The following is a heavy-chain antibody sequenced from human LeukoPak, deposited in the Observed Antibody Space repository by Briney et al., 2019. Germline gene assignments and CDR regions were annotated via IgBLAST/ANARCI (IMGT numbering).Heavy chain of an antibody. CDR1: GGSISSGGYY. Sequence: SQTLSLTCTVSGGSISSGGYYWRWTRQHPGKCLEWIGYIYYRGSTYYNPSLKSRVTISVDTSKNQFSLNLSSVTAADTAVYYCARDLRDDSSGYLDYWGQGTLVTVSS. D-gene: IGHD3-22*01. V-gene: IGHV4-31*03. J-gene: IGHJ4*02. CDR2: IYYRGST. CDR3: ARDLRDDSSGYLDY.